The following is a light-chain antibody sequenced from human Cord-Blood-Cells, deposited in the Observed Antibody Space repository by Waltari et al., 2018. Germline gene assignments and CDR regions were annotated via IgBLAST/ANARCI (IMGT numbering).Light chain of an antibody. Sequence: SYELTQPPSVSVSPGQTARLTCSGDALPKQYAYWYQQKPDQAPVLVIYKDSERPSGIPERFSGSSSGTTVTLTISGVQAEDEADYYCQSADSSGTYPVVFGGGTKLTVL. CDR1: ALPKQY. CDR3: QSADSSGTYPVV. J-gene: IGLJ2*01. V-gene: IGLV3-25*03. CDR2: KDS.